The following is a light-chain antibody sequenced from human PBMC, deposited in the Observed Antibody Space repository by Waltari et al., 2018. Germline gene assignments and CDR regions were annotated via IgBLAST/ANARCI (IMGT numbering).Light chain of an antibody. Sequence: IVMTQSPATLSVSPGEGATLSCRVSQSVSSNLACYQQKPGQAPRLLIYGASTRATGLPVRFSGSGSGTEFTLTISSLQSEDFAVYYCQQYNNWPPLFGQGTKVEIK. J-gene: IGKJ1*01. CDR2: GAS. CDR1: QSVSSN. CDR3: QQYNNWPPL. V-gene: IGKV3-15*01.